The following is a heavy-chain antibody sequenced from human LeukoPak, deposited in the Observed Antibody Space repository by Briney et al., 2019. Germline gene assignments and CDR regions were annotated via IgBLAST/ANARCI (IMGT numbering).Heavy chain of an antibody. CDR1: GGSFSNYY. CDR2: VNHRGST. V-gene: IGHV4-34*01. Sequence: SETLSLTCAVYGGSFSNYYWSWIRQPPGKGLEWIGVVNHRGSTNYNPSLNSRGTILVDTSKNPFSLKLSSVTAAHTAVYYCARELGYYDSSGYYGGTFEYWGQGTLVTVSS. CDR3: ARELGYYDSSGYYGGTFEY. D-gene: IGHD3-22*01. J-gene: IGHJ4*02.